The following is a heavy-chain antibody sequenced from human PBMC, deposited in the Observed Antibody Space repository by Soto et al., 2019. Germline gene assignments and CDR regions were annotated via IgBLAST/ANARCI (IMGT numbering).Heavy chain of an antibody. CDR1: GYSFTNYG. D-gene: IGHD6-19*01. CDR2: ISAFNGNT. J-gene: IGHJ6*03. V-gene: IGHV1-18*01. Sequence: QDQLLQSGAEVKKPGASVTVSCKASGYSFTNYGITWVRQAPGQGREWMGWISAFNGNTHYAQKLQGRFTMTTDASTSTAFLELRSLRSDDTAVYYCARDRGVAPPVAGNTHYYYYMDVWGKGTTVTVSS. CDR3: ARDRGVAPPVAGNTHYYYYMDV.